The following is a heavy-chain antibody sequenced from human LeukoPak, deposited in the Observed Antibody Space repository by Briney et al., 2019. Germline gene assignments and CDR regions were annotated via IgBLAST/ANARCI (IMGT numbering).Heavy chain of an antibody. J-gene: IGHJ5*02. V-gene: IGHV3-7*01. Sequence: PGRSLRLSCAASGFTFSSYGMHWVRQAPGKGLEWVANIDQDGSDKNYVGSVKGRFTISRDDAKNSLFLQMNSLRAEDTAVYYCARESTEDRPGSWGQGTLVTVSS. CDR3: ARESTEDRPGS. CDR2: IDQDGSDK. CDR1: GFTFSSYG. D-gene: IGHD5/OR15-5a*01.